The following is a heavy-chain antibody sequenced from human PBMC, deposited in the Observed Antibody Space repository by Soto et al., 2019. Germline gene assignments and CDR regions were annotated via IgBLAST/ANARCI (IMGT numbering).Heavy chain of an antibody. CDR3: AKEGGWALLPGNGMDV. D-gene: IGHD1-1*01. CDR1: GFSFSSFG. V-gene: IGHV3-30*18. CDR2: LSFDGIVK. J-gene: IGHJ6*02. Sequence: QVQLVESGGGVVQPGTSLRLSCAASGFSFSSFGMHWVRQAPGKGLGWVAALSFDGIVKHYADSVQGRFTISRDKSKHTVYLQMNSLRPEDTAVCSGAKEGGWALLPGNGMDVWGQGTTVTVSS.